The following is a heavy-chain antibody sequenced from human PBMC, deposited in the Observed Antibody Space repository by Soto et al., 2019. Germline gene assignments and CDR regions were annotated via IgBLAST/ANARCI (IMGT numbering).Heavy chain of an antibody. CDR3: ARKPGLEYYYGMDV. J-gene: IGHJ6*02. CDR1: GFTFSSYA. D-gene: IGHD1-1*01. Sequence: GGSLRLSCAASGFTFSSYAMHWVRQAPGKGLEWVAVISYDGSNKYYADSVKGRFTISRDNSKNTLYLQMNSLRAEDTAVYYCARKPGLEYYYGMDVWGQGTTVTVSS. V-gene: IGHV3-30-3*01. CDR2: ISYDGSNK.